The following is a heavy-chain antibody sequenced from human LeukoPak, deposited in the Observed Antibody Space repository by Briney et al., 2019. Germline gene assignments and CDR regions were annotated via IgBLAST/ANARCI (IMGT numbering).Heavy chain of an antibody. J-gene: IGHJ3*02. CDR3: ARGLAGYSGGDDAFDI. Sequence: SETLSLTCTVSGGSISSYYWSWFRQVPGKGLEWIGYIFYSGSTNYNPSLKSRVTISVDTSKNQFSLKVNSVTAADTAVYYCARGLAGYSGGDDAFDIWGQGTMVTVSS. V-gene: IGHV4-59*01. CDR1: GGSISSYY. D-gene: IGHD6-19*01. CDR2: IFYSGST.